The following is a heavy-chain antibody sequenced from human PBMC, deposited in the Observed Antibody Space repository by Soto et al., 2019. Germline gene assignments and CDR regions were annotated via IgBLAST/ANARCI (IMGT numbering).Heavy chain of an antibody. V-gene: IGHV3-23*01. D-gene: IGHD3-10*01. CDR2: ISGYGEST. CDR3: AQGGQYSWFDP. CDR1: GFSFSMSA. J-gene: IGHJ5*02. Sequence: EVQLLQTGGGLVQPGGSLRLSCAGSGFSFSMSALSWVRQAPGKGVEWVSTISGYGESTFYADSVRGRFSISRDNSKNMMNLQMDSLRAEDTAQYYCAQGGQYSWFDPWGQGTLVTVST.